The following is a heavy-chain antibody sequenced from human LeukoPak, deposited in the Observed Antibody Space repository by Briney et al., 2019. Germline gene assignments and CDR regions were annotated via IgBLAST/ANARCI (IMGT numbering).Heavy chain of an antibody. CDR2: IRSKANSYAT. J-gene: IGHJ4*02. CDR3: TLGSSRDY. CDR1: GFTFSSSA. V-gene: IGHV3-73*01. D-gene: IGHD5-12*01. Sequence: PGGSLRLSCAASGFTFSSSAMQWVRQASGKGLEWVGRIRSKANSYATAYAASVKGSFTISRDDSKNTAYLQMNSLETEDTAVYYCTLGSSRDYWGQGTLVTVSS.